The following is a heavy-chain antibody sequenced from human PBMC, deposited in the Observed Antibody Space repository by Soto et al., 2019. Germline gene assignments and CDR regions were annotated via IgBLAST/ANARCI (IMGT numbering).Heavy chain of an antibody. D-gene: IGHD2-15*01. Sequence: QVQLVLSGAEVKKPGASVRVTCKTSGYTFTDYDVSWVRQASGQGLEWMGWMSPNSGKTGYVAKFQGRVTMTANTSLSTAYMELHSLRSEDTAIYFCARGRIGAAFWGQGTLVTVSS. J-gene: IGHJ4*02. CDR2: MSPNSGKT. V-gene: IGHV1-8*01. CDR3: ARGRIGAAF. CDR1: GYTFTDYD.